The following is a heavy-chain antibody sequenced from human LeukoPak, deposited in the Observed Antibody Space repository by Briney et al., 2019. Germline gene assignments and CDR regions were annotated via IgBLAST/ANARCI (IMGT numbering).Heavy chain of an antibody. CDR1: GFTFSSYG. CDR2: ISGSGGST. Sequence: GGSLRLSCAVSGFTFSSYGMSWVRQAPGKGLEWVSAISGSGGSTYYADSVKGRFTISRDNSKNTLYLQMNSLRAEDTAVYYCAKRLLWFGELLSDWGQGTLVTVSS. D-gene: IGHD3-10*01. V-gene: IGHV3-23*01. J-gene: IGHJ4*02. CDR3: AKRLLWFGELLSD.